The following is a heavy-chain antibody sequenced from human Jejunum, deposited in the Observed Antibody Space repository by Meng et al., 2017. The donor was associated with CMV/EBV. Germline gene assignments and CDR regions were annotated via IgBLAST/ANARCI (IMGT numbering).Heavy chain of an antibody. Sequence: TLSSFGMDWVGKAPGKGLEWVTCIRYDGSNEYYADSVKGRFTISREDSKNTLYLEMNSLRPDDTAIYYCAKDRGGIYYHYYGMDVWGQGTTVTVSS. J-gene: IGHJ6*02. CDR1: TLSSFG. CDR3: AKDRGGIYYHYYGMDV. CDR2: IRYDGSNE. D-gene: IGHD3-16*01. V-gene: IGHV3-30*02.